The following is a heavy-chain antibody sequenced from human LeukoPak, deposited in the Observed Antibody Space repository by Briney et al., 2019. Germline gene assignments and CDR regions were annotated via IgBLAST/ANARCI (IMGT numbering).Heavy chain of an antibody. CDR2: IRYDGSNK. CDR1: GFTFNLYG. D-gene: IGHD3-9*01. V-gene: IGHV3-30*02. J-gene: IGHJ4*02. Sequence: GGSLRLSCVASGFTFNLYGMHWARQAPGRGLEWVAFIRYDGSNKYYADSVKGRFTISRDNSKNTLYLQVNSLRAEDTAVYYCAKIYDILPWCPEWWGQGTLVTVSS. CDR3: AKIYDILPWCPEW.